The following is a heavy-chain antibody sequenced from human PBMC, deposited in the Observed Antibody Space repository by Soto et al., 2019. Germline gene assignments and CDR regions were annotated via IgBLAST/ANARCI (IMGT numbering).Heavy chain of an antibody. CDR1: GSRVSPTGAT. D-gene: IGHD2-15*01. V-gene: IGHV6-1*01. Sequence: QTLSPTCVLSGSRVSPTGATWNWIRQSPWRGLEWLGRTYLSSKWYNDYAVSVNSRIPISPDTAKNLYSLQLSAVAPEDAAVYFCARAAVAFDAFDLWGQGTVVTVSS. J-gene: IGHJ3*01. CDR3: ARAAVAFDAFDL. CDR2: TYLSSKWYN.